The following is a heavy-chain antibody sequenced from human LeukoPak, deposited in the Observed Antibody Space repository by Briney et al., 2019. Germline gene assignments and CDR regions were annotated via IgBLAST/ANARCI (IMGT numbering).Heavy chain of an antibody. CDR2: IIPILGIA. D-gene: IGHD5-12*01. V-gene: IGHV1-69*04. Sequence: GASVKVSCKASGGTFSSYAISWVRQAPGQGLEWMGRIIPILGIANYAQKFQGRVTITADKSTSTAYMELSSLRPEDTAVYYCARDLVVTNPLDPWGQGTLVTVSS. CDR1: GGTFSSYA. J-gene: IGHJ5*02. CDR3: ARDLVVTNPLDP.